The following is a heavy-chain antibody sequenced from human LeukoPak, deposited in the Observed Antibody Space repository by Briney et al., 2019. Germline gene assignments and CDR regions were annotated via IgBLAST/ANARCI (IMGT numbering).Heavy chain of an antibody. J-gene: IGHJ4*02. CDR3: ARDTHYGSNY. D-gene: IGHD3-10*01. CDR1: GFTFDDYG. V-gene: IGHV3-20*04. Sequence: GGSLRLSCAASGFTFDDYGMSWVRQAPGEGLEWVSGINWNGGSTDYADSVKGRFTISRDNAKKSLYLQMNSLRAEDTALYYCARDTHYGSNYWGQGTLVTVSS. CDR2: INWNGGST.